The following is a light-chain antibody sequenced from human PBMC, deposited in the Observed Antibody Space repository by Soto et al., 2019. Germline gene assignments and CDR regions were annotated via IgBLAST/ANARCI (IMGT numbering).Light chain of an antibody. J-gene: IGLJ2*01. CDR1: SSDVGAYNY. V-gene: IGLV2-11*01. CDR2: DVT. Sequence: QSALTQPRSVSGSPGQSVTISCTGTSSDVGAYNYVSWYQQHPGKAPNMMIYDVTKRPSGVPDRFSGSKSGNTASLTISGLRAEDEADYYCCSYAGRYTLILGGGTKLTVL. CDR3: CSYAGRYTLI.